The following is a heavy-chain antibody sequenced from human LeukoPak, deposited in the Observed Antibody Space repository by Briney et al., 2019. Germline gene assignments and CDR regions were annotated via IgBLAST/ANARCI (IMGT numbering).Heavy chain of an antibody. CDR2: IIPIFGTA. CDR3: ARVVGGSYYGGRPNWYFDL. J-gene: IGHJ2*01. V-gene: IGHV1-69*06. Sequence: GSSVKVSCKASGGTFSSYAISWVRQAPGQGLEWMGGIIPIFGTANYAQKFQGRVTITADKSTSTAYMELSSLRSEDTAVYYCARVVGGSYYGGRPNWYFDLWGRGTLVTVSS. CDR1: GGTFSSYA. D-gene: IGHD1-26*01.